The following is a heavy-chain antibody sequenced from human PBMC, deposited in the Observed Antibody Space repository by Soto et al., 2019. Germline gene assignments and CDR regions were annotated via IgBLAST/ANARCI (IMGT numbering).Heavy chain of an antibody. Sequence: QVQLQQWGAGLLKPSETLSLTCAVYGGSFSGYYWSWIRQPPGKGLEWIGEINHSGSTNYNPSLTSRVTISVDTSKNQFSLKLSSVTAADTAVYYCARGYGDPDENYYMDVWGKGTTVTVSS. CDR1: GGSFSGYY. D-gene: IGHD4-17*01. V-gene: IGHV4-34*01. CDR2: INHSGST. J-gene: IGHJ6*03. CDR3: ARGYGDPDENYYMDV.